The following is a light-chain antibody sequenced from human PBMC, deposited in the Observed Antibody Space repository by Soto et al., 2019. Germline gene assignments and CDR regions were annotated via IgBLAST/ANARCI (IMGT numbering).Light chain of an antibody. V-gene: IGKV3-20*01. J-gene: IGKJ5*01. CDR1: QSVSSSY. CDR3: QQYDSSPIT. Sequence: EIVMTHSPGTLSLSPWEIATLSCRASQSVSSSYLAWYQQKPGQAPSLLIYGASRRATGIPDRFSGSGSGTDFTLTISRLEPEDFAVYYCQQYDSSPITLGQGTRLEIK. CDR2: GAS.